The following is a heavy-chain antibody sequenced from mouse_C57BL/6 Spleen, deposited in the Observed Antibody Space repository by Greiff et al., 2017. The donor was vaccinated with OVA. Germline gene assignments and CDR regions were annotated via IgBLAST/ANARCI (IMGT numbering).Heavy chain of an antibody. V-gene: IGHV1-15*01. CDR1: GYTFTDYE. CDR2: IDPETGGT. CDR3: TRRTVGGGLYAMDY. Sequence: VKLQESGAELVRPGASVTLSCKASGYTFTDYEMHWVKQTPVHGLEWIGAIDPETGGTAYNQKFKGKAILTADKSSSTAYMELRSLTSEDSAVYYCTRRTVGGGLYAMDYWGQGTSVTVSS. D-gene: IGHD1-1*01. J-gene: IGHJ4*01.